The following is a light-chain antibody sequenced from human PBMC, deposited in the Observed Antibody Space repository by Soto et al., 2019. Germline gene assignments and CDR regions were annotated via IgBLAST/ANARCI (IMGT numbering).Light chain of an antibody. V-gene: IGLV2-23*01. CDR2: EGS. J-gene: IGLJ1*01. Sequence: QSALTQPASVSGSPGQSITISCTGTSSDVGSYNLVSWYQQHPGKAPKLMIYEGSKRPSGVSNRFSGSKSGNTASLTISGLQAEDEADYYCCSYAGSNFYVFGPGTKLTVL. CDR3: CSYAGSNFYV. CDR1: SSDVGSYNL.